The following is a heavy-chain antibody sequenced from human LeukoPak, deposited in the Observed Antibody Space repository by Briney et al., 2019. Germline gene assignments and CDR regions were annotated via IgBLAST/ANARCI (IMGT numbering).Heavy chain of an antibody. Sequence: PSETLSLTCTVSGGSISSYYWSWIRQPPGKGLEWIGYIYYSGGTNYNPSLKSRVTISVDTSKNQFSLKLSSVTAADTAVYYCARLRMSDAFDIWGQGTMVTVSS. CDR2: IYYSGGT. J-gene: IGHJ3*02. CDR1: GGSISSYY. V-gene: IGHV4-59*08. CDR3: ARLRMSDAFDI. D-gene: IGHD3-10*01.